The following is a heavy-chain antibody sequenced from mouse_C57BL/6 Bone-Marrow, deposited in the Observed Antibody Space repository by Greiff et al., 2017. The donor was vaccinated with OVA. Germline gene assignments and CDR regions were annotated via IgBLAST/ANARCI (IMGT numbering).Heavy chain of an antibody. CDR1: GFTFSSYG. Sequence: EVKLMESGGDLVKPGGSLKLSCAASGFTFSSYGMSWVRQTPDKRLEWVATISSGGSYTYYPDSVKGRFTISIDNAKNTLYLQMSSLKSEDTAMYYCARSFITTVVAPDYWGQGTTLTVSS. D-gene: IGHD1-1*01. CDR2: ISSGGSYT. V-gene: IGHV5-6*01. CDR3: ARSFITTVVAPDY. J-gene: IGHJ2*01.